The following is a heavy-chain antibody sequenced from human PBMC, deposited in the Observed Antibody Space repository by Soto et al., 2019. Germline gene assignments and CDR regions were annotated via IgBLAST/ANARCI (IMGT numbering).Heavy chain of an antibody. Sequence: PSQTLSLTCAISGDSVASNSAAWNWIRQSPSRGLEWLGRTYYRSKWYTDYAESVKSRITINPDTSKNQFSLKLSSVTAADTAVYYCARLPEGLWLVGYYYYGMDVWGQGTTVTVSS. CDR1: GDSVASNSAA. CDR2: TYYRSKWYT. CDR3: ARLPEGLWLVGYYYYGMDV. V-gene: IGHV6-1*01. J-gene: IGHJ6*02. D-gene: IGHD6-19*01.